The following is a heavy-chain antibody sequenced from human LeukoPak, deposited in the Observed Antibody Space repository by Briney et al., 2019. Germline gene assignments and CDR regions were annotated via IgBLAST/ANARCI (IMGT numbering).Heavy chain of an antibody. CDR1: GFAFDEHG. CDR3: ARAPITSPFYFDY. Sequence: RPGGSLRLSCTASGFAFDEHGMSWVRQVPGKGLEWVSGINWSGGSTGYADPLRGRFTISRDNAKNSLYLQMDSLRAEDTALYYCARAPITSPFYFDYWGQGTLVTVST. V-gene: IGHV3-20*04. CDR2: INWSGGST. J-gene: IGHJ4*02. D-gene: IGHD2-2*01.